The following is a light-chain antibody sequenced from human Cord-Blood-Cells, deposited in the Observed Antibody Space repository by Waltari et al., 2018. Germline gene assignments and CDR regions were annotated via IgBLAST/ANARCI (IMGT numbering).Light chain of an antibody. Sequence: EIVLTQSPGPLSLSPGERATLSCRASQSVSSSYLAWYQQKPGQAPRRLIDGASSRATGIPDRFSGSGSGTDFTLTISRLEPEDFAVYYCQQYGSLWTFGQGTKVEIK. CDR3: QQYGSLWT. J-gene: IGKJ1*01. CDR1: QSVSSSY. V-gene: IGKV3-20*01. CDR2: GAS.